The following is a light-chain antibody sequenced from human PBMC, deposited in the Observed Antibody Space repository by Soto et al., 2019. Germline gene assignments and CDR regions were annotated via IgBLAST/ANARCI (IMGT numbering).Light chain of an antibody. J-gene: IGLJ1*01. V-gene: IGLV2-8*01. CDR2: EVV. Sequence: QYALTQPPSASWSPGQSVTISCTGTKNDIGVYDFVSWYQHHPGKAPRLIIYEVVQRPSGVPDRFSGSKSGNTASLTVSGLQAADEADYFCKSYAGSNTYVFGSGTKLTVL. CDR3: KSYAGSNTYV. CDR1: KNDIGVYDF.